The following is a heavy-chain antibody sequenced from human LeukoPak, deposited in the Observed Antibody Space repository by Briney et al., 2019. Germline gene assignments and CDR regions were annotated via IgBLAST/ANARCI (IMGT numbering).Heavy chain of an antibody. CDR2: IYWDDDK. J-gene: IGHJ4*02. CDR3: AHSGYDILTGYSDFDY. Sequence: SGPTLVKPTQTLTLTCTFSGFSLSTSGVGVGWIRQPPGKALEWLALIYWDDDKRYSPSLKSRLTITKDTSKNQVVLTMTNMDPADTATYYCAHSGYDILTGYSDFDYWGQGTLVTVSS. D-gene: IGHD3-9*01. V-gene: IGHV2-5*02. CDR1: GFSLSTSGVG.